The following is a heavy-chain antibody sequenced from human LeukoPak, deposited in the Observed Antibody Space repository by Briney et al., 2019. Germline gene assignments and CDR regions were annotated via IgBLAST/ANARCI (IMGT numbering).Heavy chain of an antibody. CDR3: ARGRQQLVGWCDP. CDR1: GGSISSGSYY. Sequence: PSETLSLNCTVSGGSISSGSYYWSWVRQPAGKGLELIGCIYTSGSTNYNPSLKSRVTISVDTSKNQFSLKLRSVTAADTAVYYWARGRQQLVGWCDPWGQGTLVTVSS. CDR2: IYTSGST. D-gene: IGHD6-13*01. J-gene: IGHJ5*02. V-gene: IGHV4-61*02.